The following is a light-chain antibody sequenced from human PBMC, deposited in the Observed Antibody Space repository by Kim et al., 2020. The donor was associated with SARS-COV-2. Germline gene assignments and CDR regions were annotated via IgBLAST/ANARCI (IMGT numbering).Light chain of an antibody. CDR3: QQGSSFPLT. J-gene: IGKJ4*01. V-gene: IGKV1-12*01. Sequence: GSVGDRVTITCRASQAIDTWLSWYQQTPGKAPKLLIYGASSLPSGVPSRFSGSGSETEFTLTISSLQPEDFATYYCQQGSSFPLTFGGGTKVDIK. CDR2: GAS. CDR1: QAIDTW.